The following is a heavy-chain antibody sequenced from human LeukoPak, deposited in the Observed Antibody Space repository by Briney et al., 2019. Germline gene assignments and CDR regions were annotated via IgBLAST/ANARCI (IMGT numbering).Heavy chain of an antibody. V-gene: IGHV1-2*02. D-gene: IGHD2/OR15-2a*01. CDR1: GYTFTGHY. CDR3: ARSLGSLKEYWWFDP. CDR2: INPNSGGT. J-gene: IGHJ5*02. Sequence: ASVKVSCKASGYTFTGHYIHWVRQAPGEGLEWMGWINPNSGGTSYAQNFQGRVTMTRDRSISTASMDLSRLRSDDTAVYYCARSLGSLKEYWWFDPWGQGTLVTVSS.